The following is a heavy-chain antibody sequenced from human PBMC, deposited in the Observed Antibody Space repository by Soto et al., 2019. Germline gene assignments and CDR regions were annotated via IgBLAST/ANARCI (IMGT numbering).Heavy chain of an antibody. CDR2: ISYDGSDK. V-gene: IGHV3-30-3*01. Sequence: GGSLRLSCAASGFTLSGYVLHWVRQAPGKGPEWVALISYDGSDKNYGDSVKGRFTISRDNSKNTLYLQMDSLRAEDTAMYYCATGRKSEHRYGMDVWGQGTTVTVSS. J-gene: IGHJ6*02. D-gene: IGHD1-26*01. CDR3: ATGRKSEHRYGMDV. CDR1: GFTLSGYV.